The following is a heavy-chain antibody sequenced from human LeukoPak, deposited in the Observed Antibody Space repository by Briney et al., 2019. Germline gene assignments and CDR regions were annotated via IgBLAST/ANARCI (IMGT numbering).Heavy chain of an antibody. CDR1: GFTFSSYA. Sequence: PGGSLRLSCAASGFTFSSYAMSWVRQAPGKGLEWVSAISGSGGSTYYADSVKGRFTISRDNSKNTLYLQMNSLIAEDTAVYYCAKSPSSYSGYQGYWGQGTLVTVSS. CDR2: ISGSGGST. CDR3: AKSPSSYSGYQGY. V-gene: IGHV3-23*01. D-gene: IGHD5-12*01. J-gene: IGHJ4*02.